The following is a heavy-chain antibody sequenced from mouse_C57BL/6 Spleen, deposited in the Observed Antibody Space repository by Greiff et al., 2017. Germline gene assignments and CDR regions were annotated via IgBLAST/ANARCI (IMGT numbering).Heavy chain of an antibody. Sequence: DVMLVESGGGLVKPGGSLKLSCAASGFTFSDYGMHWVRQAPEKGLEWVAYISSGSSTIYYADTVKGRFTISRDNAKNTLFLQMTSLRSEDTAMYYCARLHYYGSSYDAMDYWGQGTSVTVSS. CDR2: ISSGSSTI. J-gene: IGHJ4*01. D-gene: IGHD1-1*01. CDR1: GFTFSDYG. CDR3: ARLHYYGSSYDAMDY. V-gene: IGHV5-17*01.